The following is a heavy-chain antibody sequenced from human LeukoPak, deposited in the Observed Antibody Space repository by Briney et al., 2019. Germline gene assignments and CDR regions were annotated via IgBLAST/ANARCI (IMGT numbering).Heavy chain of an antibody. CDR1: GFTFSSYS. V-gene: IGHV3-48*01. D-gene: IGHD2-8*01. CDR3: ARDWSGYCTNGVCYGSGY. CDR2: ISSSSSTI. Sequence: GGSLRLSCAASGFTFSSYSMNWVRQAPGKGLEWVSYISSSSSTIYYADSVKGRFTISRDNAKNSLYLQMNSLRAEDTAVYYCARDWSGYCTNGVCYGSGYWGQGTLVTVSS. J-gene: IGHJ4*02.